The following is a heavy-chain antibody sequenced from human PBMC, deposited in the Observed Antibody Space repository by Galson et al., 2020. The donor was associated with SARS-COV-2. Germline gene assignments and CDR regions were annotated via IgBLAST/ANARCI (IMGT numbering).Heavy chain of an antibody. Sequence: GESLNIPCAASGFTFSNYAMSWVRQAPGKGLEWVSSISHSGSSTWYADSVKGRVTISRDNSKNILYLQMNRLRVDDTAVYYCAKDTLDFPLGYFDYWGQGALVTVSS. CDR2: ISHSGSST. V-gene: IGHV3-23*01. J-gene: IGHJ4*02. D-gene: IGHD7-27*01. CDR3: AKDTLDFPLGYFDY. CDR1: GFTFSNYA.